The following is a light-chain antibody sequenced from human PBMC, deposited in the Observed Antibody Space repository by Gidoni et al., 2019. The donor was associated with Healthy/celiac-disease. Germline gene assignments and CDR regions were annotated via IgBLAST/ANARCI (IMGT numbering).Light chain of an antibody. V-gene: IGLV2-14*01. J-gene: IGLJ3*02. CDR1: SSDVGGYNY. CDR3: SSYTSSSTWV. CDR2: DVS. Sequence: QSALTQPAYVSGSPGQSITISCTGTSSDVGGYNYVSWYQQHPGKAPKLMIYDVSNRPSGVSNRFSGSKSGNTASLTISGLQAEDEADYSCSSYTSSSTWVFGGGTKLTVL.